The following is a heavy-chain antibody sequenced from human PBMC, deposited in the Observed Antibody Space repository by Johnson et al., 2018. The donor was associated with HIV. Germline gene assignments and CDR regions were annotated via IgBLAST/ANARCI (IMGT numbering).Heavy chain of an antibody. CDR2: IDTAGDT. J-gene: IGHJ3*02. CDR1: GFTLSSYD. D-gene: IGHD4-11*01. CDR3: ARRSIRSDGFDI. V-gene: IGHV3-13*01. Sequence: VQVVESGGGVVRPGGSLRLSCAASGFTLSSYDMHWVRQATGKGLEWVSEIDTAGDTYYPGSVKGRFTTSRENAKYSLYLQMNSLRAGDTAVYYCARRSIRSDGFDIWGQGTMVTVSS.